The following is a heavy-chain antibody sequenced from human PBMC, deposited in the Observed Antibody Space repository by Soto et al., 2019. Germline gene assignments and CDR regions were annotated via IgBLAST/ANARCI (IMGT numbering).Heavy chain of an antibody. CDR1: GGSISSYY. J-gene: IGHJ4*02. CDR3: ARARSSAAGLYFDF. V-gene: IGHV4-4*07. CDR2: IHTTDGT. D-gene: IGHD2-2*01. Sequence: SESLALACAVSGGSISSYYWSWIRQPAGKGMEWIGRIHTTDGTNYNPSLKSRVTMSIDTSNNQFSLKLSSLTAADTAVYYCARARSSAAGLYFDFWGQGTLVTVSS.